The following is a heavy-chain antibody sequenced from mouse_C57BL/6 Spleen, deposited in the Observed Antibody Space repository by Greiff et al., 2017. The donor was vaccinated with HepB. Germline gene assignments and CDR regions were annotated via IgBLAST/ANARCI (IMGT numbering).Heavy chain of an antibody. D-gene: IGHD2-3*01. J-gene: IGHJ2*01. CDR1: GYTFTDYE. Sequence: VQLQQSGAELVRPGASVTLSCKASGYTFTDYEMHWVKQTPVHGLEWIGAIDPETGGTAYNQKFKGKAILTADKSSSTAYMELRSLTSEDSAVYYCTRAGEIFDGYMYYFDYWGQGTTLTVSS. CDR3: TRAGEIFDGYMYYFDY. CDR2: IDPETGGT. V-gene: IGHV1-15*01.